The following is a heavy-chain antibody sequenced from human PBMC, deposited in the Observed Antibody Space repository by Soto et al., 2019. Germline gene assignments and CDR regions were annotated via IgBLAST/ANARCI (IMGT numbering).Heavy chain of an antibody. J-gene: IGHJ3*01. CDR1: AFTFSNYA. CDR2: ISGSGGIA. Sequence: EVQLLESGGGLVRPGGSLRLSCAASAFTFSNYAMNWVRQAPGKGLEWGSVISGSGGIASYADSVQGRFTISRDNSKNTLYLQMNSLRAEDTAIYYCVREDSAWDSRGSFDFWGRGTMVTVS. CDR3: VREDSAWDSRGSFDF. D-gene: IGHD6-19*01. V-gene: IGHV3-23*01.